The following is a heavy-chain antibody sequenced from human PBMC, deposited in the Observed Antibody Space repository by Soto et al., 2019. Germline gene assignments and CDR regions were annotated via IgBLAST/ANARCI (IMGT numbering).Heavy chain of an antibody. Sequence: QVQLVESGGGVVQPGRSLRLSCAASGFTFSSYGMHWVRQAPGKGLEWVAVISYDGSNKYYADSVKGRFTISRDNYKNTLYLQMNSLRAEDTAVYYCAKDLHDSSGYYYYGMDVWGQGTTVTVSS. V-gene: IGHV3-30*18. CDR1: GFTFSSYG. J-gene: IGHJ6*02. D-gene: IGHD3-22*01. CDR3: AKDLHDSSGYYYYGMDV. CDR2: ISYDGSNK.